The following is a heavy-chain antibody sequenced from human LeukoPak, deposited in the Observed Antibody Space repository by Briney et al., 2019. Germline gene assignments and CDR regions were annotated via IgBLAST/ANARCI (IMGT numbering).Heavy chain of an antibody. Sequence: PGGSLRLSCAASGFTFSTYNMNWVRHAPGKGLEWISSITSSSSYIYYADSVKGRFTISRDNAKNSLFLQMNNLSPDDTAVYFCARDPYSGNYGNYYYYYMHVWGKGTTVTISS. J-gene: IGHJ6*03. CDR1: GFTFSTYN. CDR3: ARDPYSGNYGNYYYYYMHV. V-gene: IGHV3-21*01. D-gene: IGHD1-26*01. CDR2: ITSSSSYI.